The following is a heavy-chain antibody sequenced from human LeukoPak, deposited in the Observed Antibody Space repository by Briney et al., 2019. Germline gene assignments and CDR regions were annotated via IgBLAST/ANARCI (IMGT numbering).Heavy chain of an antibody. Sequence: PGGSLRLSCAASGFTFSSYSMSWVRQAPGKGLEWVSSISSSSGYIYYADSVKGRFTISRDNAKNSLYLQMNSLRAEDTAVYYCARDYDYCSSTSCHRFPFDYWGQGTLVTVSS. CDR2: ISSSSGYI. D-gene: IGHD2-2*01. CDR3: ARDYDYCSSTSCHRFPFDY. J-gene: IGHJ4*02. V-gene: IGHV3-21*01. CDR1: GFTFSSYS.